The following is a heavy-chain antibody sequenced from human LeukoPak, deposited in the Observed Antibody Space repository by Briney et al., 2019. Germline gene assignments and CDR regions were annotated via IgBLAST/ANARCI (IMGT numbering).Heavy chain of an antibody. CDR3: ARGDYYGSGSQGY. J-gene: IGHJ4*02. CDR1: GFTFSSYG. V-gene: IGHV3-33*01. D-gene: IGHD3-10*01. CDR2: RWYDGSNK. Sequence: GGSLRLSCAASGFTFSSYGMHWVRQAPGKGLXXXADRWYDGSNKYYADSVKGRLTISRDNSKNTLYLQMNSLRAEDTAVYYCARGDYYGSGSQGYWGQGTLVTVSS.